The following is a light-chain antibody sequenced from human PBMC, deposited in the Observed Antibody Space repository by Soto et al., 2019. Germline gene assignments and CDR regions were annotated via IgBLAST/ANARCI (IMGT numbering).Light chain of an antibody. V-gene: IGLV2-14*01. J-gene: IGLJ2*01. CDR3: SSFTSITTPHVV. Sequence: QSALTQPASVSGSPGQSITISCTGTSSDIGTYNYFSWYQQYPGKAPKLIIFDVSIRPSGVSNRFSGSKSGSTASLTISGLQAEDEADYYCSSFTSITTPHVVFGGGTKLTVL. CDR1: SSDIGTYNY. CDR2: DVS.